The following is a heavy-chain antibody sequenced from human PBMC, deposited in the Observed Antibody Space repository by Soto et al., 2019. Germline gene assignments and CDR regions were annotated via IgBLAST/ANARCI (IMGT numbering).Heavy chain of an antibody. V-gene: IGHV4-4*02. D-gene: IGHD1-7*01. CDR1: GGSFTSNNW. CDR3: ASRDPGTSVDY. CDR2: IYRTGST. Sequence: SETLSLTCAVSGGSFTSNNWWTWVRQPPGQGLEWIGEIYRTGSTNYNPSLKSRVTISLDKSENQFSLKVTSLTAANTAVYYCASRDPGTSVDYWGQGTLVTVSS. J-gene: IGHJ4*02.